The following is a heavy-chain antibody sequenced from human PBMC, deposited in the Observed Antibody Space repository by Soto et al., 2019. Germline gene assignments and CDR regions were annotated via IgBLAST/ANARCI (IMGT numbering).Heavy chain of an antibody. D-gene: IGHD5-12*01. CDR3: ARERGYRGWFDP. CDR1: GYTFTSYD. J-gene: IGHJ5*02. CDR2: MNPNSGNT. Sequence: ASVKVSCKASGYTFTSYDINWVRQATGQGLEWMGWMNPNSGNTGYAQKFQGRVTMTRNTSISTAYMELSSLRSEDTAVYYCARERGYRGWFDPWGQGTLVTVSS. V-gene: IGHV1-8*01.